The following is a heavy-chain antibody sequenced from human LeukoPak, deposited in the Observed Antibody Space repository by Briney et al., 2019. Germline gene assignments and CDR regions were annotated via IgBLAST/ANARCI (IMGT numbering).Heavy chain of an antibody. CDR3: AKDRGLGAAAGIFDY. J-gene: IGHJ4*02. D-gene: IGHD6-13*01. V-gene: IGHV3-30*02. CDR2: IRYDGSNK. CDR1: GFTFSSYG. Sequence: GGSLRLSCAAYGFTFSSYGMHWVRQAPGKGLEWVAFIRYDGSNKYYADSVKGRFTISRDNSKNTLYLQMNSLRAEDTAVYYCAKDRGLGAAAGIFDYWGQGTLVTVSS.